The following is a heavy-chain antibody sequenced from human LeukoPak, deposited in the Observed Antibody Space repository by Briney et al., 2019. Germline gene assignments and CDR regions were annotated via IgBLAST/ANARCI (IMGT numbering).Heavy chain of an antibody. Sequence: KPSETLSLNCTVSGGSISSYYWSWIRQPAGKGMEWIGRIYASGSTDYNPSLKSRVTMSVDTSKKQFSLELTSVTAADTAVYYCARDDGGQYTTPFDYWGQGTLVTVSS. CDR3: ARDDGGQYTTPFDY. V-gene: IGHV4-4*07. J-gene: IGHJ4*02. CDR2: IYASGST. CDR1: GGSISSYY. D-gene: IGHD2-2*02.